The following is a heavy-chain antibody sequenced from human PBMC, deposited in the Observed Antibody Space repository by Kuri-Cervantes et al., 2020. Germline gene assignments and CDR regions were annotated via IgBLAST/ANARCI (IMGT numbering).Heavy chain of an antibody. V-gene: IGHV3-7*01. CDR3: ARGIAVDY. Sequence: GGSLRLSCAASGFTFSSYAMSWVRQAPGKGLEWVANIKQDGSEKYYVDSVKGRFTISRDNAKNSLYLQMNSLRAEDTAVYYCARGIAVDYWGQGTLVTVSS. CDR2: IKQDGSEK. D-gene: IGHD6-19*01. J-gene: IGHJ4*02. CDR1: GFTFSSYA.